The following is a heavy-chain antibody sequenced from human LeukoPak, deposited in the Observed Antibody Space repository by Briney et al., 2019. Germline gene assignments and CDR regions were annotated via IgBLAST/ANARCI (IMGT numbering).Heavy chain of an antibody. CDR2: IKSRTGGETT. J-gene: IGHJ4*02. CDR1: GFTFSNAW. Sequence: NSGGSLRLSCAASGFTFSNAWMSWVRQAPGKGLEWVGRIKSRTGGETTDYAAPVKGRFTISRDDSKNTLYLQMNSLKSEDTAVYYCTTEEGSTARYSSRFDYWGQGTLVTVSS. D-gene: IGHD3-10*01. V-gene: IGHV3-15*01. CDR3: TTEEGSTARYSSRFDY.